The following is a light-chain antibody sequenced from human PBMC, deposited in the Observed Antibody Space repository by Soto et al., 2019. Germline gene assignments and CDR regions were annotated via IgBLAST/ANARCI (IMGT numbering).Light chain of an antibody. CDR1: QSVTSN. CDR2: GAS. J-gene: IGKJ1*01. Sequence: EIVMTQSPATLSVSPGERATLSCRASQSVTSNLAWYQQKLGQSPRLLIYGASTRATGIPARFSGSGSGTDFNLTISSLQSEDFAIYFCQQYDNWPPWTFGQGTKVEIK. CDR3: QQYDNWPPWT. V-gene: IGKV3-15*01.